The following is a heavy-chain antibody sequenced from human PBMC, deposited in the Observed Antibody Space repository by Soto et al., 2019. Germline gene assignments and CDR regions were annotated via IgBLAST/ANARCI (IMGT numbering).Heavy chain of an antibody. CDR2: ISGSSSYI. CDR1: EFTFSNYA. Sequence: DVQLLESGGGLVQPGGSLRLSCATSEFTFSNYAMSWVRQAPGKGLEWVSAISGSSSYIYYADSVKGRFTISRDNAKNSLYLQMNSLRAEDTAVYYCARDSSGYVFDYWGQGTLVTVSS. V-gene: IGHV3-21*01. J-gene: IGHJ4*02. D-gene: IGHD3-22*01. CDR3: ARDSSGYVFDY.